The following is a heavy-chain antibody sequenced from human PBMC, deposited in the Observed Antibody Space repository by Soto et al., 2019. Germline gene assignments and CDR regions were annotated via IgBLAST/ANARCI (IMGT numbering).Heavy chain of an antibody. CDR1: GFTFSSYA. Sequence: LRLSCAASGFTFSSYAMSWVRQAPGKGLEWVSAISGGGGSTYYADSVKGRFTISRDNSKNTLYLQMNSLRAEDTAVYYCAKDHSGWYGPKGMDVWGQGPRSPSP. J-gene: IGHJ6*02. CDR2: ISGGGGST. V-gene: IGHV3-23*01. D-gene: IGHD6-19*01. CDR3: AKDHSGWYGPKGMDV.